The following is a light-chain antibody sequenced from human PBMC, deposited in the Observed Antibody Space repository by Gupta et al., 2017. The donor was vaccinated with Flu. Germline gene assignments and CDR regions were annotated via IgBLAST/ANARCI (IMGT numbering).Light chain of an antibody. J-gene: IGLJ2*01. CDR3: VSYGGSRV. Sequence: QSALTQPPSASGSPGQSVTISCTGTSNDIGRYNYVSWYQQHAGKAPKLMIYEVTKRPSGVPDRFSGSKSGYTASLTVSGLQAEDEADYYCVSYGGSRVVGGGTKLTVL. V-gene: IGLV2-8*01. CDR2: EVT. CDR1: SNDIGRYNY.